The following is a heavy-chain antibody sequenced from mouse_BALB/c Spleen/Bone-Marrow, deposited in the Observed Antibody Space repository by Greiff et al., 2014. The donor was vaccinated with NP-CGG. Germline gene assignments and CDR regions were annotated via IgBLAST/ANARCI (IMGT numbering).Heavy chain of an antibody. D-gene: IGHD2-14*01. Sequence: LEESGPELVKPGASVKVSCKAPGYAFTNYNMNWVKQSHGKSLEWIGYIDPYSGGTNYNQKFRGKATLTVDKSSSTAYMHLNSLTSEDSAVYYCSRGVLAYFDYWGQGTTLTVSS. CDR3: SRGVLAYFDY. J-gene: IGHJ2*01. CDR2: IDPYSGGT. CDR1: GYAFTNYN. V-gene: IGHV1S135*01.